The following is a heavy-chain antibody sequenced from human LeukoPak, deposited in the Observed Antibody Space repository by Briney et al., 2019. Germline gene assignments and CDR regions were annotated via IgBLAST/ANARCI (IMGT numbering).Heavy chain of an antibody. CDR2: IKQDGSEE. V-gene: IGHV3-7*01. J-gene: IGHJ4*02. D-gene: IGHD1-26*01. CDR1: GFTFSSHW. Sequence: GGSLRLSCAASGFTFSSHWMSWVRQGPGKGLEWVANIKQDGSEEYYVDSVKGRFTISRDNAKNSLYLQMNSLRVEDTAVYYCARDGVDVGIYFDYWGQGTLVTVSS. CDR3: ARDGVDVGIYFDY.